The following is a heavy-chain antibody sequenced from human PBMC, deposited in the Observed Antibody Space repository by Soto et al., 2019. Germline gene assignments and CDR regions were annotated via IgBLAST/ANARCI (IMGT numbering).Heavy chain of an antibody. Sequence: EVQLVESGGGLVKPGESLTLSCAASGFTFSSYIMNWVRQAPGEGLEWVSSISSSSTTYTSYADSVKGRFTISRDNAKNSRYLQMNSLRAEDTAVFYCSRGMAGSGRADFEFWGQGTLVAVSS. CDR2: ISSSSTTYT. D-gene: IGHD6-19*01. J-gene: IGHJ4*02. CDR3: SRGMAGSGRADFEF. V-gene: IGHV3-21*01. CDR1: GFTFSSYI.